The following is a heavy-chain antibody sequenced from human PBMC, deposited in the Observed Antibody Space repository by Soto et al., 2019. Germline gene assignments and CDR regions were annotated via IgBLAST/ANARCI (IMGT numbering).Heavy chain of an antibody. J-gene: IGHJ6*02. CDR3: AKPDYDILTGNNYDPYYYYGMDV. CDR1: GFSFSSHA. D-gene: IGHD3-9*01. CDR2: IIGSGGST. V-gene: IGHV3-23*01. Sequence: HPGGFLSLSCGASGFSFSSHAMSWVRQAPVKGLEWLSVIIGSGGSTYYADSVKGRFTISRDNSKNTLYLQMNSLRAEDTAVYYCAKPDYDILTGNNYDPYYYYGMDVWGQGATVTVSS.